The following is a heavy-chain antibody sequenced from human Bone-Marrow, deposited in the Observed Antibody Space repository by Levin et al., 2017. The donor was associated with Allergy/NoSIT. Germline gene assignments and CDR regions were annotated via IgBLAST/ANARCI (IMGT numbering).Heavy chain of an antibody. V-gene: IGHV5-51*01. D-gene: IGHD5-24*01. Sequence: KVSCKGSEYDFDTYWIGWVRQMPGKGLEWMGTIYPGDSDSTYSPAFEGHVTFSVDKSTTTAYLEWRSLKASDTALYFCARHRKQLWPPTASFDYWGQGTLVIVPS. CDR2: IYPGDSDS. CDR3: ARHRKQLWPPTASFDY. J-gene: IGHJ4*02. CDR1: EYDFDTYW.